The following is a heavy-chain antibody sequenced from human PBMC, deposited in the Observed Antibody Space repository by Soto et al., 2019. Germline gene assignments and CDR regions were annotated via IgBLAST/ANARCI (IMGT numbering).Heavy chain of an antibody. J-gene: IGHJ3*02. CDR2: INNDGSST. D-gene: IGHD1-26*01. V-gene: IGHV3-74*01. CDR3: AKDKGQWELAYAFDI. CDR1: GFTFSTYW. Sequence: GGSLRLSCEASGFTFSTYWMHWVRQAPGKGLVWVSHINNDGSSTTYADSVKGRFTISRDNAKNTLYLQMDSLRAEDTAVYYCAKDKGQWELAYAFDIWGQGTMVT.